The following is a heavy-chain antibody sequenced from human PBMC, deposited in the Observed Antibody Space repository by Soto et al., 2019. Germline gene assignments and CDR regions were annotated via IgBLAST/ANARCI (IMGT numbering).Heavy chain of an antibody. CDR1: GFTFSDAW. CDR2: IKSKAAGGTT. Sequence: EVQLVETGGGLVEPGGSLRLSCVGSGFTFSDAWMNWVRQAPGKGLEWVGRIKSKAAGGTTYYAAPVEGRFTISRDDSKNTLYLQITSLKTEDTAVYYCFIWRAVAGPNWGQGALVTVSS. D-gene: IGHD6-19*01. V-gene: IGHV3-15*07. CDR3: FIWRAVAGPN. J-gene: IGHJ4*02.